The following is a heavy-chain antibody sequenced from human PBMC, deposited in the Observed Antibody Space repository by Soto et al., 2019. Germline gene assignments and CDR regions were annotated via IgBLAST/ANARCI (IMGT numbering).Heavy chain of an antibody. J-gene: IGHJ4*02. CDR3: AKSPRVAARPAYLDF. V-gene: IGHV1-3*01. Sequence: QVQLVQSGAEMRKPGASVKVSCRTSGDTFTRYAIHWVRQAPGQRLEWMGWIHAVNADTKYSQKFQDRVTIARDTSASMVYMELSSLRSEDTAVYYCAKSPRVAARPAYLDFWGQGTLVTVSA. D-gene: IGHD6-6*01. CDR2: IHAVNADT. CDR1: GDTFTRYA.